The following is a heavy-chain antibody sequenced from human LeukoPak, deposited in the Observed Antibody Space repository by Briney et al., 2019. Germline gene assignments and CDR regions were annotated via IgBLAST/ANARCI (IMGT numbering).Heavy chain of an antibody. CDR3: ARGSSNVAARNNWFDP. CDR1: GFTFSSYD. Sequence: GGSLRLSCAGSGFTFSSYDMNWVRQAPGKGLEWVSSISGSSSYIYYADSVKGRFTISRDNAKNSLYLQMNSLRVGDRAVYYCARGSSNVAARNNWFDPWGQGTLVTVSS. CDR2: ISGSSSYI. J-gene: IGHJ5*02. V-gene: IGHV3-21*01. D-gene: IGHD6-6*01.